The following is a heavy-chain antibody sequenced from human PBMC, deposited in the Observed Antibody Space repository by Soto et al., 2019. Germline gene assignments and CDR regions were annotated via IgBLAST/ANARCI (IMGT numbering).Heavy chain of an antibody. V-gene: IGHV1-18*01. CDR3: ARAYNWNYKSLYYYYYYYMDV. D-gene: IGHD1-7*01. CDR2: ISAYNGNT. Sequence: QVQLVQSGAEVKKPGASVKVSCKASGYTFTSYGISWVRQAPGQGLEWMGWISAYNGNTNYAQKLQGRVTMTTDTSTSTAYMELRSLRSDDTAVYYCARAYNWNYKSLYYYYYYYMDVWGKGTTVTVSS. J-gene: IGHJ6*03. CDR1: GYTFTSYG.